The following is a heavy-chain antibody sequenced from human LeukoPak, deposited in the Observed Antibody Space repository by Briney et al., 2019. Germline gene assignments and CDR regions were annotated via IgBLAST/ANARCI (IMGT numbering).Heavy chain of an antibody. Sequence: PGGSLRLSCAASGFTFSSYTMNWVRQAPGKGLEWVAFIRYDGSNKYYADSVKGRFTISRDNSKNTLYLQMNSLRAEDTAVYYCDGSSWYKDAFDIWGQGTMVTVSS. CDR3: DGSSWYKDAFDI. CDR1: GFTFSSYT. CDR2: IRYDGSNK. V-gene: IGHV3-30*02. J-gene: IGHJ3*02. D-gene: IGHD6-13*01.